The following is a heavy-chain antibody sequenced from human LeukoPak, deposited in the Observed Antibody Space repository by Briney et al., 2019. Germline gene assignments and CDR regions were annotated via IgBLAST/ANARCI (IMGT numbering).Heavy chain of an antibody. Sequence: SETLSLTCAVSGYSISSGYYWGWIRQPPGKGLEWIGSIYHSGSTYYNPSLKSRVTISVDTSKSQFSLRLSSVTAADTAVYYCARRGYSYGPSYYFDYWGQGTLVTVSS. CDR1: GYSISSGYY. CDR2: IYHSGST. J-gene: IGHJ4*02. D-gene: IGHD5-18*01. V-gene: IGHV4-38-2*01. CDR3: ARRGYSYGPSYYFDY.